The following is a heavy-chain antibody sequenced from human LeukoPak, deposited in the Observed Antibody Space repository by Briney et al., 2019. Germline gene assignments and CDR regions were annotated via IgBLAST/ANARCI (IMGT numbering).Heavy chain of an antibody. Sequence: SETLSLTCTVSGGSISSSSYYWGWIRQPPGKGLEWIGSIYYSGSTYYNPSLKSRVTISVDTSKNQFSLKLSSVTAADTAMYYCARSPRGVGVTALDYWGQGTLVTVSS. CDR3: ARSPRGVGVTALDY. D-gene: IGHD1-26*01. V-gene: IGHV4-39*07. CDR1: GGSISSSSYY. CDR2: IYYSGST. J-gene: IGHJ4*02.